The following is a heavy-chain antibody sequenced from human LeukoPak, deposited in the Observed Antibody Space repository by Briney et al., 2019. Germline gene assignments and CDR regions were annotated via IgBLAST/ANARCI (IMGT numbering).Heavy chain of an antibody. Sequence: GGSLRLSCAASGFTFSSYGMHWVRQAPGKGLEWVAVISYDGSNKYYADSVKGRFTISRDNSKNTLYLQMNSLRAEDTAVYYCAKDAAKWFGDSYYYYYYGMDVWGKGTTVTVSS. CDR3: AKDAAKWFGDSYYYYYYGMDV. J-gene: IGHJ6*04. D-gene: IGHD3-10*01. CDR1: GFTFSSYG. V-gene: IGHV3-30*18. CDR2: ISYDGSNK.